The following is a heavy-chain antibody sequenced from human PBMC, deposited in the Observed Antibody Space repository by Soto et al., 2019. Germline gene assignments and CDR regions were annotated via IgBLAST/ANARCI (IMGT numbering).Heavy chain of an antibody. D-gene: IGHD2-21*02. V-gene: IGHV4-59*01. J-gene: IGHJ6*02. Sequence: QVQLQESGPGLVKLSETLSLTCTVSGGSISRYYWSWIRQPPGKGLEWIGYMYNTGSTVYNPPFKSRITISVDXSXNXISLKLNSVTAADTAVYYCARDLWGYCGTDCYPLDVWGQGTTVTVSS. CDR2: MYNTGST. CDR3: ARDLWGYCGTDCYPLDV. CDR1: GGSISRYY.